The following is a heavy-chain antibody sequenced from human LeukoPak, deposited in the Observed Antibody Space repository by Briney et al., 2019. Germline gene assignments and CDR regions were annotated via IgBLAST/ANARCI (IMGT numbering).Heavy chain of an antibody. CDR3: ARGYCSSTSCYQAYYFDY. J-gene: IGHJ4*02. Sequence: GGSLRLSCAASGFTFSSYSMNWVRQAPGKGLEWVSFISSSSSYIYYADSVKGRFTISRDNAKNSLYLQINSLRAEDTAVYYCARGYCSSTSCYQAYYFDYWGQGTLVTVSS. CDR2: ISSSSSYI. V-gene: IGHV3-21*01. CDR1: GFTFSSYS. D-gene: IGHD2-2*01.